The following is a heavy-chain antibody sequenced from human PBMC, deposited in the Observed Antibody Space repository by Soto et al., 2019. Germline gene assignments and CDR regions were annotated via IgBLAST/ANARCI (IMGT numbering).Heavy chain of an antibody. J-gene: IGHJ4*02. Sequence: LRLSCAASGFTFENYAMHWVRLGPGKGLEWVSGISWHSGTIGYADSVRGRFTISRDNAKNSLYLQMNSLRPEDTALYYCAKEKVYSNYQYYFDSWGQGTLVTVSS. CDR2: ISWHSGTI. V-gene: IGHV3-9*01. D-gene: IGHD4-4*01. CDR1: GFTFENYA. CDR3: AKEKVYSNYQYYFDS.